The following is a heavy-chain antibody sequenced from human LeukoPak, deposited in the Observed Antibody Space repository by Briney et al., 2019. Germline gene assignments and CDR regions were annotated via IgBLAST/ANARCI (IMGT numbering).Heavy chain of an antibody. CDR3: ARGLAYYYGSGSYYFDY. CDR1: GGSLSSSSYY. CDR2: IYYSGST. D-gene: IGHD3-10*01. V-gene: IGHV4-39*01. Sequence: SETLSLTCTVSGGSLSSSSYYWGWLRQPPGKGLEWIGSIYYSGSTYYNPSLKSRVTISVDTSKNQFSLKLSSVTAADTAVYYCARGLAYYYGSGSYYFDYWGQGTLVTVSS. J-gene: IGHJ4*02.